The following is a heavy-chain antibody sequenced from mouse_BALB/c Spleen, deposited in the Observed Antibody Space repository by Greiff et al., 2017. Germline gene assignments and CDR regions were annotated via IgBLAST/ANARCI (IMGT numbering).Heavy chain of an antibody. J-gene: IGHJ1*01. Sequence: DVKLVESGGGLVQPGGSLKLSCAASGFTFSSYTMSWVRQTPEKRLEWVAYISNGGGSTYYPDTVKGRFTISRDNAKNTLYLQMSSLKSEDTAMYYCARQRAGTHFDVWGAGTTVTVSS. CDR2: ISNGGGST. V-gene: IGHV5-12-2*01. CDR3: ARQRAGTHFDV. CDR1: GFTFSSYT. D-gene: IGHD3-3*01.